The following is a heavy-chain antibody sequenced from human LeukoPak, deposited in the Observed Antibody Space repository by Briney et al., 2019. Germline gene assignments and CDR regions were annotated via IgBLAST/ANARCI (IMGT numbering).Heavy chain of an antibody. CDR2: ITNSGNSK. Sequence: PGGSLRLSCAASEFTFSSYSMNWVRQAPGKGLEWVSYITNSGNSKSYADSVKGRFTISRDNAKNSLYLQMNSLRAEDTAVYYCARDQVDFDYTFYYYGMDVWGQGTTVTVSS. D-gene: IGHD4-11*01. CDR1: EFTFSSYS. CDR3: ARDQVDFDYTFYYYGMDV. J-gene: IGHJ6*02. V-gene: IGHV3-48*04.